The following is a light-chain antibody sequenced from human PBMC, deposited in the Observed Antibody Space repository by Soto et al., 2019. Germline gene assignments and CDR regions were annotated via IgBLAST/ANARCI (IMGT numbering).Light chain of an antibody. Sequence: EVVLTKSPGSLSLSPGQRATLSCRASQSVDSTFFAWYQKKPGQAPRLLIYGASKRATGIPGRFSGSGCGTDYTLIISRLEPEDFAVYCCQQYMSSVTFGQGTKVEIK. CDR1: QSVDSTF. CDR2: GAS. V-gene: IGKV3-20*01. J-gene: IGKJ1*01. CDR3: QQYMSSVT.